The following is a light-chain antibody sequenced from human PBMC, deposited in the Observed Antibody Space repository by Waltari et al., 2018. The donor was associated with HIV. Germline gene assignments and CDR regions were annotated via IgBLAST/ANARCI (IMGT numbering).Light chain of an antibody. CDR2: RSD. CDR1: TSNIGTRP. CDR3: ASWDDSLNGVI. V-gene: IGLV1-44*01. J-gene: IGLJ2*01. Sequence: QSVLTQPPSASGTPGQRVTISCSGSTSNIGTRPVNWYQQLAGSAPKLLIYRSDLRPSGVPYRFSGSKSATSASLAISGLQSEDEATYYCASWDDSLNGVIFGGGTELTVL.